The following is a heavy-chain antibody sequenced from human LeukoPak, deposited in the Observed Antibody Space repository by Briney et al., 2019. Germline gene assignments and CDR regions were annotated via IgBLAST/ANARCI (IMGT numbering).Heavy chain of an antibody. J-gene: IGHJ4*02. D-gene: IGHD6-25*01. CDR2: IYPGDSDT. Sequence: GESLKISCKGSGYSFTNYWIGWVRQIPGIGLEWMGIIYPGDSDTIYNPSFQGQVTISADKSITTAYVQWSSLKASDTAIYYCARSLRGSGWYIDYWGQGTLVTVSS. CDR1: GYSFTNYW. CDR3: ARSLRGSGWYIDY. V-gene: IGHV5-51*01.